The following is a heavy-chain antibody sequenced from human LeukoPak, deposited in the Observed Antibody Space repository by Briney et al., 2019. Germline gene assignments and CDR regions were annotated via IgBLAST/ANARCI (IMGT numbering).Heavy chain of an antibody. V-gene: IGHV4-39*01. J-gene: IGHJ1*01. Sequence: SETLSLTCSVSGGFISISTHYWGWIRQTPGKGLEWIGSVFYSGTTYFNPSLNSRLTISVDTSKNQFSLKLRSVTAADTAVYYCVVAVADPYIGLEYFQHWGQGTLVTVSS. CDR1: GGFISISTHY. CDR2: VFYSGTT. CDR3: VVAVADPYIGLEYFQH. D-gene: IGHD6-19*01.